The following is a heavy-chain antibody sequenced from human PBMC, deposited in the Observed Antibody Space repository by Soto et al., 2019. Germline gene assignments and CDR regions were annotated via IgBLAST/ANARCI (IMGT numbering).Heavy chain of an antibody. CDR2: INHRGSI. D-gene: IGHD6-13*01. CDR1: GGSFSGYY. Sequence: QVQLQQWGAGLLKPSETLSLNCAVYGGSFSGYYWSWIRQPPGKGLEWIGEINHRGSINYNPSLKSRVTMSVDTSKNHFSLKLNSLTPADTGVFYCARGSRISIPAATWTSCCCRRLDVFGQGTAVTVSS. J-gene: IGHJ6*02. V-gene: IGHV4-34*01. CDR3: ARGSRISIPAATWTSCCCRRLDV.